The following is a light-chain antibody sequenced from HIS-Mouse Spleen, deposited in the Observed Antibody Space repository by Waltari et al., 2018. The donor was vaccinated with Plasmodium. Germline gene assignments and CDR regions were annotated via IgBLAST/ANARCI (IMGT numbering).Light chain of an antibody. CDR2: GAS. J-gene: IGKJ2*01. CDR3: QQYGSSYT. CDR1: QSVSSSY. Sequence: IVLTQSPGTLSLSPGERGTLSCRASQSVSSSYLAWYQQKPGQAPRLLIYGASSRATGIPDRFSGSGSGTDFTLTISRLEPEDFAVYYCQQYGSSYTFGQGTKLEIK. V-gene: IGKV3-20*01.